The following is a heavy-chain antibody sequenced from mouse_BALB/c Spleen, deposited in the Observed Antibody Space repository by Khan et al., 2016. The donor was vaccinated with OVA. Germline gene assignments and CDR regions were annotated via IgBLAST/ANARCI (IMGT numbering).Heavy chain of an antibody. CDR2: IFPGSGTP. CDR3: ACGGYSVVAY. J-gene: IGHJ3*01. CDR1: GYTFTDYV. D-gene: IGHD1-1*02. Sequence: QVQLKQSGPELVKPGASLKVSCKASGYTFTDYVIGWVRQRTSQGLEWIGDIFPGSGTPHYNENFKDKATLTADKSSNTAYMQLSSLPSEGAAVYFFACGGYSVVAYWVPGTLVTFST. V-gene: IGHV1-77*01.